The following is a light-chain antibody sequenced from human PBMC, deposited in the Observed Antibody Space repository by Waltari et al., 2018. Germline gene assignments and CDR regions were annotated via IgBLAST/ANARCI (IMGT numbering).Light chain of an antibody. CDR3: QQYNRYPFT. CDR2: KTS. Sequence: DIQMTQSPSTLSASVGDRVTIICRASQRLSSYLAWYQQKPGKAPKLLIYKTSSLETGVPSSFSGTGSGTEFTLTISSLQPDDIATYYCQQYNRYPFTFGPGTKVDIK. J-gene: IGKJ3*01. V-gene: IGKV1-5*03. CDR1: QRLSSY.